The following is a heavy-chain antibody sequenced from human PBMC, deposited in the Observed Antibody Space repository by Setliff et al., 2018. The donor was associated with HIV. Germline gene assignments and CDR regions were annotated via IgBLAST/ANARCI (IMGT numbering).Heavy chain of an antibody. J-gene: IGHJ5*02. Sequence: ASVKVSCKASGYTFTGYYMHWVRQAPGQGLEWMGWFNPISGGTNYAQKFQGRVTMTRDTSISTAYMELSRLRSDDTAVYYCAKDAAAGTNEWFDPWGQGTLVTVSS. CDR3: AKDAAAGTNEWFDP. CDR1: GYTFTGYY. D-gene: IGHD6-13*01. V-gene: IGHV1-2*02. CDR2: FNPISGGT.